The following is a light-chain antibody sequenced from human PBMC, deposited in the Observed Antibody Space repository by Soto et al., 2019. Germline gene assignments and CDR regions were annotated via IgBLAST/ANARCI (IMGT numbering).Light chain of an antibody. CDR2: DAS. V-gene: IGKV1-5*01. Sequence: DIQMTQSPSTLSASVGDRDTITCRASQSISSWLAWYQQKPGKAPNLLIYDASNLESGVPSRFSGSGSGADFTLTISSLQPDDFATYYCQQYNSYPWTFGQGTKVEIK. CDR3: QQYNSYPWT. J-gene: IGKJ1*01. CDR1: QSISSW.